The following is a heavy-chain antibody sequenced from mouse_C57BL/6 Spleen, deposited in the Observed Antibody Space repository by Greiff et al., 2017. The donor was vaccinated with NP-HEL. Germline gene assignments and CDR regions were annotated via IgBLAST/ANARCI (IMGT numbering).Heavy chain of an antibody. J-gene: IGHJ2*01. CDR2: ILPGSGST. Sequence: QVQLQQSGAELMKPGASVKLSCQATGYTFTGSWIEWVKQRPGHGLEWIGAILPGSGSTNYNEKFKGKATFTADTSSNTAYMQLSSLTTEDSAIYYCAREDTTVVAPFDYWGQGTTLTGSS. D-gene: IGHD1-1*01. V-gene: IGHV1-9*01. CDR1: GYTFTGSW. CDR3: AREDTTVVAPFDY.